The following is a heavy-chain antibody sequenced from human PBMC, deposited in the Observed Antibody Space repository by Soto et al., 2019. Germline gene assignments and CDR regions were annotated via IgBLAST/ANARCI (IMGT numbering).Heavy chain of an antibody. CDR2: ISGDGGST. CDR1: GFTFSNYA. Sequence: GGSLRLSCAASGFTFSNYALSWVRQAPGKGLEWVSAISGDGGSTYYADSVKGRFSISRDNSKDTLYLQMNSLRAEDSAVYYCARDLSVGALDGSDVWGPGTMVTVPS. CDR3: ARDLSVGALDGSDV. V-gene: IGHV3-23*01. D-gene: IGHD1-26*01. J-gene: IGHJ3*01.